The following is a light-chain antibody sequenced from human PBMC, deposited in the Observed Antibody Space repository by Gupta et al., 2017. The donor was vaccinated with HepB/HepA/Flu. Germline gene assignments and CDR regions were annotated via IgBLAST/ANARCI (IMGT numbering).Light chain of an antibody. V-gene: IGKV1-39*01. Sequence: DIQMTQSPSSLSASVGDRVTITCRASQNINTYLNWYQQRPGKAPKVLIYAASHLLTGVPSRFSGRGSGTEFTLTINNLQPDDFAIYYCQQSDNTPRTFGQGTKVEMK. J-gene: IGKJ1*01. CDR1: QNINTY. CDR2: AAS. CDR3: QQSDNTPRT.